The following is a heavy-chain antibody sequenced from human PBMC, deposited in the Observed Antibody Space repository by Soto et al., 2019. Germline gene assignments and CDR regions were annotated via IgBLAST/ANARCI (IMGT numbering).Heavy chain of an antibody. CDR2: IYPGDSDT. CDR1: GYSFTSYW. V-gene: IGHV5-51*01. J-gene: IGHJ6*02. CDR3: ARRGDYDFYGMDV. Sequence: PGESLKISCKGSGYSFTSYWIGWVRQMPGKGLEWMGIIYPGDSDTRYSPSFQGQVTISADKSINTAYLQWSSLKASDTAIYYCARRGDYDFYGMDVWGQGTTVTSP.